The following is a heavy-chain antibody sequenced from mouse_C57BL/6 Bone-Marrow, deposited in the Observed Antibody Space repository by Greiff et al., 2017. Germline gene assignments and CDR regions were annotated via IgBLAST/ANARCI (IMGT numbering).Heavy chain of an antibody. CDR3: ARSREVTTNISYYYAMDY. V-gene: IGHV1-53*01. D-gene: IGHD2-2*01. CDR1: GYTFTSYW. J-gene: IGHJ4*01. Sequence: VQLQQPGTELVKPGASVKLSCKASGYTFTSYWMHWVKQRPGQGLEWIGNINPSNGGTNYNEKFKSKATLTVDKSSSTAYMQLSSLTSEDSAFYYCARSREVTTNISYYYAMDYWGQGTSVTVSS. CDR2: INPSNGGT.